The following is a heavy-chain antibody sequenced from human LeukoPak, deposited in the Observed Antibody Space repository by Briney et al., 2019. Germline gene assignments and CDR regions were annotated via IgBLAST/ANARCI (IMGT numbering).Heavy chain of an antibody. CDR1: GGSINSYY. V-gene: IGHV4-59*01. CDR3: ARDESGTSAFDI. J-gene: IGHJ3*02. D-gene: IGHD1-1*01. CDR2: IYYSGST. Sequence: PSETLSLTCTASGGSINSYYWSWIRQPPGKGLEWIGYIYYSGSTNYNPSLKSRVTISVDTSKNQFSLKLSSVTAADTAVYYCARDESGTSAFDIWGQGTMVTVSS.